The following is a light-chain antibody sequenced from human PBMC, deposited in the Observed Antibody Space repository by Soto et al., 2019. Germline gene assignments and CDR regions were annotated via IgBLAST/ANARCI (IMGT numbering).Light chain of an antibody. CDR3: QQVNSYPRT. Sequence: DIQLTQSPSFLSASVGDRVTITCWASQGISSYLAWYQQKPGKAPQLLIYAASTLQSGVPARFSGSGSGTAFTLTISSLQPEDFATYYCQQVNSYPRTFGQGSKVEIK. J-gene: IGKJ1*01. V-gene: IGKV1-9*01. CDR1: QGISSY. CDR2: AAS.